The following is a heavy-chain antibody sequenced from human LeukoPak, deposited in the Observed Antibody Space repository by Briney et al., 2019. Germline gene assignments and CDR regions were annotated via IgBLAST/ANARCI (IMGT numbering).Heavy chain of an antibody. V-gene: IGHV4-59*08. D-gene: IGHD5-24*01. Sequence: PSETLSLTCTLSGGSMSSYYWSWLREPPGKGLEWVGYIYYSGSTKYNPSLKGRVPISVDTSMNQFSLKLSSVTSAETAVYYCARGARAGYNLEPFDYWGQGTLVTVSS. CDR2: IYYSGST. CDR3: ARGARAGYNLEPFDY. J-gene: IGHJ4*02. CDR1: GGSMSSYY.